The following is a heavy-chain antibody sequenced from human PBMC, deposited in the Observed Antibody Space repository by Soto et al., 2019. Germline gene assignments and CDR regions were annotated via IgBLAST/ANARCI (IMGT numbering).Heavy chain of an antibody. CDR3: ARDRKPYCAGDCYSYYFDY. Sequence: QVQLVQSGAEVKKPGASVKVSCKASGYTFTTYGISWVRQAPGQGLEWMGWINTANGNTNFAQNFQGRVTMTTDTSTTTASMELRSLRSDDTAVYYCARDRKPYCAGDCYSYYFDYWGQGSLVTVSS. CDR2: INTANGNT. V-gene: IGHV1-18*01. J-gene: IGHJ4*02. D-gene: IGHD2-21*02. CDR1: GYTFTTYG.